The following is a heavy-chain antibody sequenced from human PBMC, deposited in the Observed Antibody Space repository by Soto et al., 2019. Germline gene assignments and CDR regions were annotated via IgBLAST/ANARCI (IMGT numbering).Heavy chain of an antibody. V-gene: IGHV4-39*01. D-gene: IGHD5-12*01. CDR3: ARQVATINFDY. CDR1: GGSISSSSYY. J-gene: IGHJ4*02. CDR2: IYYSGST. Sequence: SETLSLTCTVSGGSISSSSYYWGWIRQPPGKGLEWIGSIYYSGSTYYNPSLKSRVTISVDTSKNQFSLKLSSVTAADTAVYYCARQVATINFDYWGQGTLVTVSS.